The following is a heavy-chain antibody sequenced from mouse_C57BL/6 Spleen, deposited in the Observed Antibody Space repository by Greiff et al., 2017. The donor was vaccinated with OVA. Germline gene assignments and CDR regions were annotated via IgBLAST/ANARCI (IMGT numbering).Heavy chain of an antibody. Sequence: VQLVESGPGLVAPSQSLSITCTVSGFSLTSYGVDWVRQPPGKGLEWLGVIRGGGSTNYNSALMSSLSISKDNSKSHIFLKMNSLQTDDTAMYDCDKPGEYDGSRYPFAYWGQGTLVTVSA. CDR1: GFSLTSYG. CDR3: DKPGEYDGSRYPFAY. CDR2: IRGGGST. J-gene: IGHJ3*01. D-gene: IGHD1-1*01. V-gene: IGHV2-9*01.